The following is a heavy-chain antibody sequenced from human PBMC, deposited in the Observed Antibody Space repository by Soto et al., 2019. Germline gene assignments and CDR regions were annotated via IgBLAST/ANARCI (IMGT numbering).Heavy chain of an antibody. CDR3: AKGQNYYYYGMDV. V-gene: IGHV3-23*01. CDR1: GFTFSSYA. J-gene: IGHJ6*02. Sequence: EVQLLESGGGLVQPGGSLRLSCAASGFTFSSYAMSWVRQAPGKGLEWVSAISGSGGSTYYADSVKGRFTISRDNSKNTLYLQMYSLRAEDTAVYYCAKGQNYYYYGMDVWGQGTTVTVSS. CDR2: ISGSGGST.